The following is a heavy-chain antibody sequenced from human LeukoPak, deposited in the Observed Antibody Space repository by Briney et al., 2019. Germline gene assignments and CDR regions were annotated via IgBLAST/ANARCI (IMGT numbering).Heavy chain of an antibody. CDR3: ARDNHPRLSPNFDY. CDR1: GFTFSSYW. Sequence: GGSLRLSCAASGFTFSSYWMSWVRQAPGKGLEWVANIKQDGSEKYYVDSVKGRFTISRDNAKNSLYLQMNSLRAEDTAVYYCARDNHPRLSPNFDYWGQGTLVTVSS. V-gene: IGHV3-7*01. CDR2: IKQDGSEK. J-gene: IGHJ4*02. D-gene: IGHD1-14*01.